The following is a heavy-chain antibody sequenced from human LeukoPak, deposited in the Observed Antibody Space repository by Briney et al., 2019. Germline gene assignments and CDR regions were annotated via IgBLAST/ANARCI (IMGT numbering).Heavy chain of an antibody. V-gene: IGHV3-30*03. CDR2: ISYDGSNK. Sequence: GGSLRLSCAASGFTFSSYGVHRVRQAPGKGLEWVAVISYDGSNKYYADSVKGRFTISRDNSKNTLYLQMNSLRAEDTAVYYCARGGYSYGHGGEYFQHWGQGTLVTVSS. J-gene: IGHJ1*01. CDR3: ARGGYSYGHGGEYFQH. D-gene: IGHD5-18*01. CDR1: GFTFSSYG.